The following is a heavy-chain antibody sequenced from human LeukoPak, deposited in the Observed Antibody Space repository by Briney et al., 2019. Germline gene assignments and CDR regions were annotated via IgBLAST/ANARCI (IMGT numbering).Heavy chain of an antibody. J-gene: IGHJ4*02. Sequence: GGSLRLSCATSGFSFSDYYMTWIRQAPGKGLEWISYISSSGTSTKHADSVKERFAISRDNAKNSLYLQMDSLRADDTAVYYCARVRSSGGVLDYWGQGTLVTVSS. D-gene: IGHD3-16*01. V-gene: IGHV3-11*05. CDR1: GFSFSDYY. CDR2: ISSSGTST. CDR3: ARVRSSGGVLDY.